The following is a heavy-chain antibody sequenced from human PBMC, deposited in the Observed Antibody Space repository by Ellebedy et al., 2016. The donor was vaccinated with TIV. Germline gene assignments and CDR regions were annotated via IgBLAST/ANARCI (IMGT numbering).Heavy chain of an antibody. J-gene: IGHJ4*02. D-gene: IGHD6-25*01. CDR3: VRRASGYGPFDI. CDR1: GGSITSGGYY. Sequence: SETLSLTXTVPGGSITSGGYYWSWLRQHPGKGLEWIGYIYFSGSIYYNPSLKSRITMSVDTSRTHYSLTLTSVTPADSAIFFCVRRASGYGPFDIWGQGALVTVSS. V-gene: IGHV4-31*03. CDR2: IYFSGSI.